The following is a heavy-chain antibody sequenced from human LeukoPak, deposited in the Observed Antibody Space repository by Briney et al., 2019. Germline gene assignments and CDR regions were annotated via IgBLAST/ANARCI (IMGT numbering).Heavy chain of an antibody. V-gene: IGHV3-30*02. D-gene: IGHD6-13*01. CDR3: AKGIAPTGSSYFDY. CDR2: IRYDGTGK. J-gene: IGHJ4*02. CDR1: GYTFSDYG. Sequence: SGGSLRLSCAASGYTFSDYGMHWVRQAPGKGLEWAAFIRYDGTGKYYADSVKGRFTISRDNSKNTLYLQMNSLRAEDTAVYYCAKGIAPTGSSYFDYWGQGTLVTVSS.